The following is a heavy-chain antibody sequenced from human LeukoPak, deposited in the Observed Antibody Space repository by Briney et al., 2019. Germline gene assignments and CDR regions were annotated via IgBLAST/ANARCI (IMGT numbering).Heavy chain of an antibody. CDR3: ATGGEYYNSGGYGHDH. D-gene: IGHD3-22*01. Sequence: GGSLRLSCAASGFTISSHYMSWVRQAPGKGLEQVSAIYSGGDTYYADSVKGRFTISRDNSKNTLYLQMNSLRAEDTAVYYCATGGEYYNSGGYGHDHWGQGTLVTVSS. CDR2: IYSGGDT. CDR1: GFTISSHY. V-gene: IGHV3-53*01. J-gene: IGHJ4*02.